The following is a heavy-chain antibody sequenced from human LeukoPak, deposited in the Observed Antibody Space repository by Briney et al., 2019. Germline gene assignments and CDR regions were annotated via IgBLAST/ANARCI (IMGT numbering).Heavy chain of an antibody. CDR3: ARDPRGDGYLYYYYYMDV. CDR1: GDSFSSNSAA. J-gene: IGHJ6*03. V-gene: IGHV6-1*01. Sequence: PSQTLSLTCAISGDSFSSNSAAWNWLRQSPSRGLEWLGRTYYRSKLYNDYAVSVKSRITINPDTSKNQFSLQLNSVTPEDTAVYYCARDPRGDGYLYYYYYMDVWGKGTTVTISS. CDR2: TYYRSKLYN. D-gene: IGHD5-24*01.